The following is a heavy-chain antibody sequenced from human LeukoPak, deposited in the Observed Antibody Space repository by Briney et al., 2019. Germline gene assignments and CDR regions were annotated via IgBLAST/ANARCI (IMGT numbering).Heavy chain of an antibody. V-gene: IGHV3-30-3*01. Sequence: PGGSLRLSCAASGFTFSNYAMHWVRQTPGKGLEWVAVISYDGSNKYYADSVKGRFSISRDNSKNTLYLQMNSLRTEDTAVYYCGSNLDGVRGVKIDYWGQETLVIVSS. D-gene: IGHD3-10*01. CDR1: GFTFSNYA. J-gene: IGHJ4*02. CDR3: GSNLDGVRGVKIDY. CDR2: ISYDGSNK.